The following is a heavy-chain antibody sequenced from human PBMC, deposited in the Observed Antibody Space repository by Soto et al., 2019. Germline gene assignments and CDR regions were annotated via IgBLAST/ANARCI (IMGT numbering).Heavy chain of an antibody. V-gene: IGHV3-74*02. J-gene: IGHJ6*03. CDR1: GFTFRHYW. Sequence: EVQLVESGGGLVQPGGSLRLSCAASGFTFRHYWMYWVRQAPGQGLEWVSRINSDGSVSSYADSVKGRLTISRDNLKNTLYLLRDSLRAEDTAVYYCARGDCVGGSCYSLAGSFYYYMDAWGKGTTVTVFS. CDR3: ARGDCVGGSCYSLAGSFYYYMDA. D-gene: IGHD2-15*01. CDR2: INSDGSVS.